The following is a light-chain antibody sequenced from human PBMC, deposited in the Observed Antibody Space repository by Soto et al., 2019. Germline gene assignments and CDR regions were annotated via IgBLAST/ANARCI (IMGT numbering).Light chain of an antibody. J-gene: IGKJ5*01. CDR3: QQYNKWIT. Sequence: IVLTQSPGTLSLSPWQRATLACWASQSVSNNYLAWYQQKPGQAPRLLIYGASTRATGIPARFSGSGSGTEFTLTISSLQSEDFAVYYCQQYNKWITFGQGTRLEIK. CDR2: GAS. CDR1: QSVSNN. V-gene: IGKV3-15*01.